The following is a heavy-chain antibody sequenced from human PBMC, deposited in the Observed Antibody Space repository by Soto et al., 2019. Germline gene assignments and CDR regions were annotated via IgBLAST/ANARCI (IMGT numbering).Heavy chain of an antibody. J-gene: IGHJ4*02. D-gene: IGHD1-1*01. CDR3: ASHLIMPGTRGFDY. CDR2: ISHGGNT. V-gene: IGHV4-4*02. Sequence: QVQLQESGPGLVKPSGTLSLTCAISSGSITSRSWWSWVRQPPGKGLEWIGEISHGGNTNYNPSLRGRLTVSVDRSQDQFLLRLNSVTAADTAVYFCASHLIMPGTRGFDYWGQGSLVAVSS. CDR1: SGSITSRSW.